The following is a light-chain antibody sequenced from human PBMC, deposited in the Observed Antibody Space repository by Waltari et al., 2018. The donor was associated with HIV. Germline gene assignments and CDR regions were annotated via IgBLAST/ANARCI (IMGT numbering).Light chain of an antibody. Sequence: QSVLTQPPSASGTPGQRVTISCSGSSSNIGSNYVYWYQQLPGTAPKLLIYRNNQRPSGVPDRFSGSKSGTSASLAISVLRSEDEADYYCAAWDDSRKVFGGGTKLTVL. CDR1: SSNIGSNY. J-gene: IGLJ3*02. V-gene: IGLV1-47*01. CDR3: AAWDDSRKV. CDR2: RNN.